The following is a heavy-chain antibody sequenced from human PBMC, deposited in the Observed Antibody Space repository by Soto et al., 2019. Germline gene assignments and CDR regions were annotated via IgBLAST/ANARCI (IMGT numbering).Heavy chain of an antibody. V-gene: IGHV1-18*01. Sequence: QVQLVQSGAEVKKPGASVKVSCKASGYTFTSYGISWVRQAPGQGLEWMGWISAYNGNTNYAQKLQGRVTMTTDTSTSTAYMELRSLRSDDTAVYYCARDQRGYCSGGSCYLGSDYWGQGTLVTVSS. CDR1: GYTFTSYG. D-gene: IGHD2-15*01. CDR2: ISAYNGNT. CDR3: ARDQRGYCSGGSCYLGSDY. J-gene: IGHJ4*02.